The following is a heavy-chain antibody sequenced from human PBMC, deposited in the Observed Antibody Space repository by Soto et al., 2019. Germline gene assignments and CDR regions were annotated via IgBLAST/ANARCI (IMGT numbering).Heavy chain of an antibody. D-gene: IGHD6-13*01. CDR1: GGTFSSYT. CDR2: IIPILGIA. CDR3: ARAYSSSWDGLFDY. Sequence: QVQLVQSGAEVKKPGSSVKVSCKASGGTFSSYTISWVRQAPGQGLEWMGRIIPILGIANYAQKFQGRVTISADKSASTAYMELSSLRSEDTAVYYCARAYSSSWDGLFDYWGQGTLVTVSS. J-gene: IGHJ4*02. V-gene: IGHV1-69*02.